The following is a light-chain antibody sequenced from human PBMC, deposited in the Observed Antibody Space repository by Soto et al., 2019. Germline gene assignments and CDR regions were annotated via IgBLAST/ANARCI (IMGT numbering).Light chain of an antibody. CDR2: EVS. Sequence: QSVLTQPASVSGSAGQSITISCTGTSSDVGGYNYISWYQQHPGKAPKLILYEVSDRPSGVSNRFSGSKSGNTASLTISGLXAEDEADYYCCSYTSSSTLYVFGTGTKVTVL. J-gene: IGLJ1*01. CDR1: SSDVGGYNY. V-gene: IGLV2-14*01. CDR3: CSYTSSSTLYV.